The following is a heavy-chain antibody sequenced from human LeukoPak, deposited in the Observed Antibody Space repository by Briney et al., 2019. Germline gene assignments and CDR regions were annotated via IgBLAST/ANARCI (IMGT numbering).Heavy chain of an antibody. D-gene: IGHD2-2*01. V-gene: IGHV4-39*01. CDR1: GGSISSSSYY. CDR2: ICYSGST. CDR3: ARLRYCSSTSCHGGFDP. J-gene: IGHJ5*02. Sequence: KTSETLSLTCTVSGGSISSSSYYWGWIRQPPGKGLEWIGSICYSGSTYYNPSLKSRVTISVDTSKNQFSLKLSSVTAADTAVYYCARLRYCSSTSCHGGFDPWGQGTLVTVSS.